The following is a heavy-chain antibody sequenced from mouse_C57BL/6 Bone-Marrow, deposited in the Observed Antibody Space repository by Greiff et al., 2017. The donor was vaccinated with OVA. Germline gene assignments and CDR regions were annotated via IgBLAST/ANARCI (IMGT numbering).Heavy chain of an antibody. CDR1: GFTFSDYY. J-gene: IGHJ2*01. CDR2: INYDGSST. V-gene: IGHV5-16*01. CDR3: ARAHLLLPYYFDY. Sequence: DVKLVESEGGLVQPGSSMKLSCTASGFTFSDYYMAWVRQVPEKGLEWVANINYDGSSTYYLDSLKSRFIISRDNAKNILYLQMSSLKSEDTATYDCARAHLLLPYYFDYWGQGTTLTVSS. D-gene: IGHD1-1*01.